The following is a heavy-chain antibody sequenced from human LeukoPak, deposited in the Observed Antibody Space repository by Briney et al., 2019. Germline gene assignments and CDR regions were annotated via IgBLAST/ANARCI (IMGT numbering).Heavy chain of an antibody. D-gene: IGHD6-19*01. Sequence: SETLSLTCTVSGGSISSYYWSWVRQPPGKGLEWIGYIYYSGSTNYNPSLKSRVTISVDTSKNHFSLKLSSVTAADTAVYYCARGGGLRYNSGWYWYFDYWGQGTLVTVSS. CDR1: GGSISSYY. V-gene: IGHV4-59*01. CDR2: IYYSGST. J-gene: IGHJ4*02. CDR3: ARGGGLRYNSGWYWYFDY.